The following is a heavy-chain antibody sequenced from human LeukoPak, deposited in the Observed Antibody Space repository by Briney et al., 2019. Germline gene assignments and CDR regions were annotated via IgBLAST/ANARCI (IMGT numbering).Heavy chain of an antibody. CDR1: GFNFSNYA. D-gene: IGHD5-24*01. CDR3: AKSGYNRFDY. CDR2: FSGSGGGT. J-gene: IGHJ4*02. Sequence: GGSLRLSCAASGFNFSNYAMSWVRQAPGKGLEWVSAFSGSGGGTYYADSVKGRFTISRDNSKNTLYLQMNSLRAEDTAVYFCAKSGYNRFDYWGQGTLVTVSS. V-gene: IGHV3-23*01.